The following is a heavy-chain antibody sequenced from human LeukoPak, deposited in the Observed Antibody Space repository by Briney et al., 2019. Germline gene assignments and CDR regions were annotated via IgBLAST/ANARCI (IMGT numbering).Heavy chain of an antibody. Sequence: GSLRLSCAASGFTFSSYNMNWVRQAPGKGLEGVSSISSSSYIYYADSVKGRFTISRDSAKNSLYLQMNSLRAEDTAVYYCARDDKSYDSSGYVYYYYGMDVWGQGTTVTVSS. V-gene: IGHV3-21*01. J-gene: IGHJ6*02. CDR3: ARDDKSYDSSGYVYYYYGMDV. CDR1: GFTFSSYN. D-gene: IGHD3-22*01. CDR2: ISSSSYI.